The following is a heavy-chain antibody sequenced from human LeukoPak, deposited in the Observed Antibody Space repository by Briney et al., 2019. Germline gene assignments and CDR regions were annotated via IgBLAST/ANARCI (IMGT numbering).Heavy chain of an antibody. CDR3: ARQRQTLRPDYVAFDI. J-gene: IGHJ3*02. D-gene: IGHD4-17*01. CDR1: GGSISSYY. V-gene: IGHV4-59*08. CDR2: IYYSGST. Sequence: SETLSLTCTVSGGSISSYYWSWIRQPPGKGLEWSGYIYYSGSTNYNPSLKSRVTISVDTSKNQFSLKLSSVTAADTAVYYCARQRQTLRPDYVAFDIWGQGTMVTVSS.